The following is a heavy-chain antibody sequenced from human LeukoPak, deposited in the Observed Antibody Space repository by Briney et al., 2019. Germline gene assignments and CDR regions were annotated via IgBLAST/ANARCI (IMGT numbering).Heavy chain of an antibody. J-gene: IGHJ4*02. CDR2: IYSGGST. CDR1: GFTVSSNY. Sequence: GGSLRLSCAASGFTVSSNYMSWVRQAPGKGLGWVSVIYSGGSTYYADSVKGRFTISRDNSKNTMSVQMDDLRAEDTAVYYCTRYNNDHFDYWGQGTLVTVSS. D-gene: IGHD1-14*01. CDR3: TRYNNDHFDY. V-gene: IGHV3-66*01.